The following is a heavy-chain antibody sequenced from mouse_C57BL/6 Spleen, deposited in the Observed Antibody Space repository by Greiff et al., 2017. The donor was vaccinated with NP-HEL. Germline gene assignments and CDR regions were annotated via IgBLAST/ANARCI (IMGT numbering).Heavy chain of an antibody. D-gene: IGHD2-4*01. Sequence: QVQLQQPGAELVKPGASVKLSCKASGYTFTSYWMHWVKQRPGRGLEWIGRIDPNSGGTKCNEKFKSKATLSVDKPSSTAYMQLSSLTSEDSAVYYCAEAYYDYDDGWYFDVWGTGTTVTVSS. CDR1: GYTFTSYW. CDR3: AEAYYDYDDGWYFDV. CDR2: IDPNSGGT. J-gene: IGHJ1*03. V-gene: IGHV1-72*01.